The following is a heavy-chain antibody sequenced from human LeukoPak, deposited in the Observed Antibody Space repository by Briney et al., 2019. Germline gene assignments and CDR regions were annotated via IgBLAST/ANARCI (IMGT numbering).Heavy chain of an antibody. V-gene: IGHV3-30*18. Sequence: GRSLRLSCAASGFTFSSYGMHWVRQAPGKGLEWVAVISYDGSNKYYADSVKGRFTISRDNSKNTLYLQMNSLRAEDTAVYYCAKGELPFDYWGQGTPVTVSS. CDR3: AKGELPFDY. CDR1: GFTFSSYG. J-gene: IGHJ4*02. CDR2: ISYDGSNK. D-gene: IGHD1-26*01.